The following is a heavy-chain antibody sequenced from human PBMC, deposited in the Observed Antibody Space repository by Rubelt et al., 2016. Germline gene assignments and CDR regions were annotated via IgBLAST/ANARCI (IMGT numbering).Heavy chain of an antibody. CDR1: GFKFNIYS. J-gene: IGHJ4*02. CDR2: ISGDGGST. D-gene: IGHD3-10*01. Sequence: LSCAASGFKFNIYSMTWVRQAPGKGPEWVSSISGDGGSTHYADSVKGRFTISRDNAKKSLYLQMNSLRPEDTAVYYCARGSGNGDYWGQGTLVTVSS. CDR3: ARGSGNGDY. V-gene: IGHV3-21*01.